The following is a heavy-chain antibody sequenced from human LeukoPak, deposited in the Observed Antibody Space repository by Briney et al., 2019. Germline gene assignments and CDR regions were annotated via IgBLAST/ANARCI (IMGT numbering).Heavy chain of an antibody. Sequence: GASVKVSCKASGYTFTGYYMHWVRQAPGQGLEWMGRINPNSGGTNYAQKFQGRVTMTRDTSISTAYMELSRLRSDDTAVYYCARGYCSSTSCYQSDIYGMDVWGQGTTVTVSS. CDR1: GYTFTGYY. CDR3: ARGYCSSTSCYQSDIYGMDV. CDR2: INPNSGGT. J-gene: IGHJ6*02. V-gene: IGHV1-2*06. D-gene: IGHD2-2*01.